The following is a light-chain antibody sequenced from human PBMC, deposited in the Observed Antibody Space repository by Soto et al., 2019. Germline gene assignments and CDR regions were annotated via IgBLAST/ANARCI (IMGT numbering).Light chain of an antibody. CDR3: QHYNSYSEA. V-gene: IGKV1-5*03. J-gene: IGKJ1*01. CDR1: QSISSW. Sequence: DIHMTQAPCTLSASVVDGVTIPCRASQSISSWLAWYQQKPGKAPKLLIYKASTLKSGVPSRFSGSGSGTEFTLTISSLQPDDFATYYCQHYNSYSEAFGQGTKV. CDR2: KAS.